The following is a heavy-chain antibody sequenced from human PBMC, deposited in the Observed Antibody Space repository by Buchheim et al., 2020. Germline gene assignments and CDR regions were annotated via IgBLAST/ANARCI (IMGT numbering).Heavy chain of an antibody. J-gene: IGHJ4*02. V-gene: IGHV4-34*01. D-gene: IGHD6-19*01. CDR2: INHSGST. CDR1: GGSFSGYY. CDR3: ARRAAVAASIPW. Sequence: QVQLQQWGAGLLKPSETLSLTCAVYGGSFSGYYWSWIRQPPGKGLEWIGEINHSGSTNYNPSLKSRVTISVDTPKNHLSLKLSSVTAADTAVYYCARRAAVAASIPWWGQGTL.